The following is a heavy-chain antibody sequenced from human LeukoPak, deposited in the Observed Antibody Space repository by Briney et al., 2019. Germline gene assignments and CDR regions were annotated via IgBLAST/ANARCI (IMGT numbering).Heavy chain of an antibody. CDR3: ARVRFKRTMVRGVNWFDP. J-gene: IGHJ5*02. V-gene: IGHV1-2*02. Sequence: VASVKASCKASGYTFTGYYMHWVRQAPGQGLEWMGWINPNSGGTNYAQKFQGRVTMTRDTSISTAYMELSRLRSDDTAVYYCARVRFKRTMVRGVNWFDPWGQGTLVTVSS. CDR1: GYTFTGYY. CDR2: INPNSGGT. D-gene: IGHD3-10*01.